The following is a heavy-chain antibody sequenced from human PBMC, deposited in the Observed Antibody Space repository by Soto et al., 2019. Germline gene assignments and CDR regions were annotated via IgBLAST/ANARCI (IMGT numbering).Heavy chain of an antibody. CDR1: GGSISSYY. V-gene: IGHV4-59*08. J-gene: IGHJ4*02. CDR2: IYYSGST. CDR3: ARRWGDYFDY. Sequence: PSETQSLTCPVSGGSISSYYWSWIRQPPGKGLEWIGYIYYSGSTNYNPSLKSRVTISVDTSKNQFSLKLSLKLSSVTAADTAVYYCARRWGDYFDYWGQGTLVTVSS. D-gene: IGHD3-16*01.